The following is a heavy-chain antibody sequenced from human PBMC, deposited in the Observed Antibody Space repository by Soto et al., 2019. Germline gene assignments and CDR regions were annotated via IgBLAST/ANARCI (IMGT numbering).Heavy chain of an antibody. J-gene: IGHJ4*02. V-gene: IGHV3-74*01. CDR1: GLSLSCYS. CDR3: CASSVVTPFAY. D-gene: IGHD2-21*02. Sequence: GGSMNLSWGSSGLSLSCYSMHWVRQVPGKGLAWVSVIKNDGSSIGYADSGKGRFTVSRENAKNTLYLQMNSLRAEDTAVYFCCASSVVTPFAYWGQGILVNVSS. CDR2: IKNDGSSI.